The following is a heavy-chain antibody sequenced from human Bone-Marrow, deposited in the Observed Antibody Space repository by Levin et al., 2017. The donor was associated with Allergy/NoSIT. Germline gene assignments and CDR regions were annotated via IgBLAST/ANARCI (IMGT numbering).Heavy chain of an antibody. CDR1: GFTFSNYE. V-gene: IGHV3-48*03. CDR2: ISSSGRTT. J-gene: IGHJ5*02. D-gene: IGHD1-1*01. Sequence: GESLKISCTASGFTFSNYEMNWVRQAPGKGLEWVSYISSSGRTTYYADSVKGRFTISRDNAKNSLYLQMNSLRAEDTALYYCARVSVANWRFDHWGQGTLVTVSS. CDR3: ARVSVANWRFDH.